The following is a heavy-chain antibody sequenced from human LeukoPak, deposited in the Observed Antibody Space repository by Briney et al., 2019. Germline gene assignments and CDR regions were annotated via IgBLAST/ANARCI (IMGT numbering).Heavy chain of an antibody. V-gene: IGHV3-23*01. D-gene: IGHD5-18*01. CDR3: AKVIRSHTAMVRDYYGMDV. Sequence: GGSLRLSCAASGFTFSSYAMSWVRQAPGKGLEWVSAISGSGGSTYYADSVKGRFTISRDNSKNTLYLQMNSLRAEDTAVYYCAKVIRSHTAMVRDYYGMDVWGQGTTVTVSS. CDR1: GFTFSSYA. CDR2: ISGSGGST. J-gene: IGHJ6*02.